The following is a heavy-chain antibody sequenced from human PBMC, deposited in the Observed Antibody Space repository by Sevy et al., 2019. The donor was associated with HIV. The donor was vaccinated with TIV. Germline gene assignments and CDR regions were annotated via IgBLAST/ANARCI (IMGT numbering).Heavy chain of an antibody. CDR2: ISDDGSNK. J-gene: IGHJ2*01. CDR3: ASEGLPGKSEDWYFDL. CDR1: GFTFSRHG. V-gene: IGHV3-30*03. D-gene: IGHD3-10*01. Sequence: GGSLRLSCAASGFTFSRHGIHWVRQAPGEGLEWVAVISDDGSNKYYADSLRGRFTHFRHNSKNTVYLQMNSLITEDTDVHYCASEGLPGKSEDWYFDLWGRGTLVTVSS.